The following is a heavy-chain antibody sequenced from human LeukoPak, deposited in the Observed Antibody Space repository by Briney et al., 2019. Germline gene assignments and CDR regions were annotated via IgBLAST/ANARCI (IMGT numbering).Heavy chain of an antibody. CDR2: IHPNDAST. J-gene: IGHJ3*02. V-gene: IGHV5-51*01. D-gene: IGHD1-26*01. CDR3: ARKPLDVVGGAFDI. Sequence: GESLKISCKASGYSFASYWIGWVRQTSGKGLEWMAIIHPNDASTIYSPSFQGQVTISADRSITTAYLQWNTLQASDTAMYYCARKPLDVVGGAFDIWGQGTMVTVSS. CDR1: GYSFASYW.